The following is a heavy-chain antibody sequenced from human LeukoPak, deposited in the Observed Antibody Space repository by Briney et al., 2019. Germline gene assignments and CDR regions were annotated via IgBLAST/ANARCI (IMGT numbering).Heavy chain of an antibody. CDR2: IYHSGST. D-gene: IGHD2-21*01. J-gene: IGHJ3*02. V-gene: IGHV4-30-2*01. CDR3: ARDHPNVIHAFDI. CDR1: GGSISSGGYY. Sequence: PSQTLSLTCTVSGGSISSGGYYWSWIRQPPGKGLEWIGYIYHSGSTYYNPSLKSRVTISVDRSKNQFSLKLSSVTAADTAVYYCARDHPNVIHAFDIWGQGTMVTVSS.